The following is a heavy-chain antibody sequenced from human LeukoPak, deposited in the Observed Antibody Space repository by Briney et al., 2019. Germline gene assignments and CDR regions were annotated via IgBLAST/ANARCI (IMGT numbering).Heavy chain of an antibody. Sequence: PGGSLRLSCAASGFTFSSYGMHWVRQAPGKGLEWVAVISYDGSNKYYADSVKGRFTISRDNSKNTLYLQMNSLRAEDTAVYYCARGRDGYKFFDYWGQGTLVTVSS. V-gene: IGHV3-30*03. CDR3: ARGRDGYKFFDY. D-gene: IGHD5-24*01. CDR1: GFTFSSYG. J-gene: IGHJ4*02. CDR2: ISYDGSNK.